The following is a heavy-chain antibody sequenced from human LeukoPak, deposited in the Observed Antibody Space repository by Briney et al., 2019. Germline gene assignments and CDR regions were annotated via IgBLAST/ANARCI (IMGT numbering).Heavy chain of an antibody. D-gene: IGHD1-7*01. V-gene: IGHV3-23*01. Sequence: GGSLRLSCAASGFTFSSYAMSWVRQAPGKGLEWVSAISGSGGSTYYADSVKGRFTISRDNSKNTLYLQMNSLRAEDTAVYYCARMNYVSSGWGAPFDSWGQGTLVTVSS. CDR2: ISGSGGST. CDR3: ARMNYVSSGWGAPFDS. J-gene: IGHJ4*02. CDR1: GFTFSSYA.